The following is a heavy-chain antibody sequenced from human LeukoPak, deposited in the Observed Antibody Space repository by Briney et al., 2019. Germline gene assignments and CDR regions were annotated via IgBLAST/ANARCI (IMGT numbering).Heavy chain of an antibody. CDR1: GFTFSSYG. Sequence: PWGSLRLSCAASGFTFSSYGMHWVRQAPGKGLEWVAFIRYDGSNKYYADSVKGRFTISRDNSKNTLYLQMSSLRAEDTAVYYCAKGASGSWDAFDIWGQGTTVTVSS. D-gene: IGHD2-15*01. CDR2: IRYDGSNK. J-gene: IGHJ3*02. CDR3: AKGASGSWDAFDI. V-gene: IGHV3-30*02.